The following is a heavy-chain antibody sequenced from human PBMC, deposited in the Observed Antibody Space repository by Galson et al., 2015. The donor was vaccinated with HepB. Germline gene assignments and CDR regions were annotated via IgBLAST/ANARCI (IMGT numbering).Heavy chain of an antibody. V-gene: IGHV7-4-1*02. D-gene: IGHD3/OR15-3a*01. CDR1: GYTFTNYA. J-gene: IGHJ4*02. CDR3: AVYDLGDY. Sequence: SVKVSCKASGYTFTNYAMNWVRQAPGQGLEWIGWINTNTGNPVYAQGFTGRFVFSLDTSVSTAYLQISSLKAEDTAVYYCAVYDLGDYWGQGTLVSVSS. CDR2: INTNTGNP.